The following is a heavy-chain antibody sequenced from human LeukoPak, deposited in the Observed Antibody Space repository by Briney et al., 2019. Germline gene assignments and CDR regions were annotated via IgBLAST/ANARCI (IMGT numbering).Heavy chain of an antibody. D-gene: IGHD2-21*01. CDR2: MYPGDSDT. Sequence: HGESLKISCKTSGYRFTTYWIAWVRQMPGKGLEWMGIMYPGDSDTRYNPSYQGQVTISADKSINTAYLQWSSLKASDTAMYYCARVDSYLSGGSCYRNSFDFWGQGTLVTVSS. J-gene: IGHJ4*02. CDR3: ARVDSYLSGGSCYRNSFDF. V-gene: IGHV5-51*01. CDR1: GYRFTTYW.